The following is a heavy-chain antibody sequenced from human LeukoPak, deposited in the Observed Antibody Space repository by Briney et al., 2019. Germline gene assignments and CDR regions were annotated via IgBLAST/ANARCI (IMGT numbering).Heavy chain of an antibody. D-gene: IGHD3-3*01. V-gene: IGHV1-18*01. J-gene: IGHJ5*02. CDR2: ISAYNGNT. Sequence: ASVKVSCKASGYTFTSYGISWVRQAPGQGLEWMGWISAYNGNTNYAQKLQGRVTMTTDTSTSTAYMELRSLRSDDTAVYYCARVEGYYDFWSGYSLYNWFDPWGQGTLVTVSS. CDR1: GYTFTSYG. CDR3: ARVEGYYDFWSGYSLYNWFDP.